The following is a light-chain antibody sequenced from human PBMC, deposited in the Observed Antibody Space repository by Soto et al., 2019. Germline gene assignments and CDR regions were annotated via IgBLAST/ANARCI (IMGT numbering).Light chain of an antibody. V-gene: IGLV1-51*01. J-gene: IGLJ1*01. CDR1: SSNLGGNS. Sequence: GMTKPHSIPAAPGQKVNISCSGSSSNLGGNSVSWYQQRPGTAPKLLIYDDNKRPSGIPDRFSGSKSRTSATLGITGFQTGAEADYYCGSWDSSLSAYVFGPGTKVTV. CDR2: DDN. CDR3: GSWDSSLSAYV.